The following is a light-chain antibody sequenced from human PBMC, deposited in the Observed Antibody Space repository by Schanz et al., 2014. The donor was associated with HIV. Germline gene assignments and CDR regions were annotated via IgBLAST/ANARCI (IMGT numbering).Light chain of an antibody. Sequence: QSVLTQTPSVSGAPGQRVTISCIGVASNIGADYGVHWYQQFPGTAPKLLIQATTTRPSGVLDRFSGSQSGTSASLAITGLQAEDEADYYCCSYTTTSTYVFGAGTKLTVL. CDR2: ATT. V-gene: IGLV1-40*01. CDR3: CSYTTTSTYV. CDR1: ASNIGADYG. J-gene: IGLJ1*01.